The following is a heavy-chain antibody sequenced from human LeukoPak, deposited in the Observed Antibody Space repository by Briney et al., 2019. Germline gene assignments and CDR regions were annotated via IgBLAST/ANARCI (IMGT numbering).Heavy chain of an antibody. J-gene: IGHJ4*02. CDR1: GFIFSDYW. Sequence: PGGSLRLSCAASGFIFSDYWMSWVRQAPGEGLEWVSGISDNGGGTYYADSVKGRFTISRDNSKNMLYLQMNSLRAEDTAVYYCAKESGALGAPLYDYWGQGILVTGSS. CDR2: ISDNGGGT. CDR3: AKESGALGAPLYDY. D-gene: IGHD4/OR15-4a*01. V-gene: IGHV3-23*01.